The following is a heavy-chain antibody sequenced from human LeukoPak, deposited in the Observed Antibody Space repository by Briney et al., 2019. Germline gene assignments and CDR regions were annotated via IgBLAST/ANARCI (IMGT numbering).Heavy chain of an antibody. CDR1: GGTSSTYT. CDR2: IIPIFRTP. CDR3: ARVDRYYFYLDV. Sequence: ASVKVSCKASGGTSSTYTITWVRQAPGQGLKWMGGIIPIFRTPNYAQKFQGRVTITTDESTSTAYMELSSLKSEDTAIYYCARVDRYYFYLDVWGKGTTVTVSS. V-gene: IGHV1-69*05. J-gene: IGHJ6*03.